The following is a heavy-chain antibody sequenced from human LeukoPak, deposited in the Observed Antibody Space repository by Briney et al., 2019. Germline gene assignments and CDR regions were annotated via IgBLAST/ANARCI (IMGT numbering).Heavy chain of an antibody. J-gene: IGHJ4*02. V-gene: IGHV3-48*01. CDR2: ISSSSSTI. D-gene: IGHD3-3*01. CDR1: GFTFSSYS. CDR3: ARDLPDNDFWSGYWGYYFDY. Sequence: PGGSLRLSCAASGFTFSSYSMNWVRQAPGKGLEWVSYISSSSSTIYYADSVKGRFTISRDNAKNSLYLQMNSLRAEDTAVYYCARDLPDNDFWSGYWGYYFDYWGQGTLVTVSS.